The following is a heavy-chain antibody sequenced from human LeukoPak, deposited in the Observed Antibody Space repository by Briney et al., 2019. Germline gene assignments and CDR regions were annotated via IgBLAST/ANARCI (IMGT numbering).Heavy chain of an antibody. V-gene: IGHV1-2*02. J-gene: IGHJ4*02. D-gene: IGHD5-12*01. CDR2: INPHSGGT. Sequence: ASVKVSCKASGYTFTGFYMHWVRQAPGQGLEWMGWINPHSGGTNYAQSFQGRVTMTRDTSISTAYMDLSRLRSDDTAVYYCATARDILTTISVGGFDYWGQGTLVTVSS. CDR1: GYTFTGFY. CDR3: ATARDILTTISVGGFDY.